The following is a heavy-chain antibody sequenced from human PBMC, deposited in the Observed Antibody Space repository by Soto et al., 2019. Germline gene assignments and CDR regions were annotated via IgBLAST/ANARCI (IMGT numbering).Heavy chain of an antibody. CDR1: GFTFSSYA. CDR3: AKGTDSSSSDVDFDY. CDR2: TSGSGGST. V-gene: IGHV3-23*01. J-gene: IGHJ4*02. D-gene: IGHD6-6*01. Sequence: GGSLRLSCAASGFTFSSYAMSWVRQAPGKGLEWVSATSGSGGSTYYADSVKGRVTISRDNSKNTLYLQMNSLRAEDTAVYYCAKGTDSSSSDVDFDYWGQGTLVTFSS.